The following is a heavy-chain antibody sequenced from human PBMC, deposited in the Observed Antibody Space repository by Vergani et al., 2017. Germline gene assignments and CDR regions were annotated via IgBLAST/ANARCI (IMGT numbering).Heavy chain of an antibody. CDR2: INPSGGST. CDR3: ARAGRDGYQRYYFDY. Sequence: QVQLVQSGAEVKKPGASVKVSCKASGYTFTSYYMHWVRQAPGQGLEWMGIINPSGGSTSYAQKFQGRVTMTRDTSTSTVYMELSSLRSEDTAVYYCARAGRDGYQRYYFDYWGQGTLVTVSS. D-gene: IGHD5-24*01. J-gene: IGHJ4*02. CDR1: GYTFTSYY. V-gene: IGHV1-46*01.